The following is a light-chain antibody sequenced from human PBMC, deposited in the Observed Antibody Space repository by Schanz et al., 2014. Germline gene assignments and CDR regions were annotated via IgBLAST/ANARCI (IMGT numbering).Light chain of an antibody. Sequence: DVLMTQSPLSLPVTLGQPASISCRSSQSLISSDGNTYLNWFHQRPGQPPRRLIYKVSNRDSGVPDRFSGSGSGTDFTLRISRLEAEDVGVYFCMQGTHWPQTFGQGTKLEIK. CDR3: MQGTHWPQT. CDR1: QSLISSDGNTY. V-gene: IGKV2-30*01. J-gene: IGKJ2*01. CDR2: KVS.